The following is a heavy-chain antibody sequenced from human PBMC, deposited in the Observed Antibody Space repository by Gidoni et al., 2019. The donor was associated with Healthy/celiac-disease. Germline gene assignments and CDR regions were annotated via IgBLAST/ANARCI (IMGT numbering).Heavy chain of an antibody. J-gene: IGHJ3*02. CDR1: GGAISSYY. CDR3: ARHYYDSSGPNAFDI. CDR2: IYYSGST. Sequence: QVQLQESGPGLVKPSETLSLTCTVSGGAISSYYWSWIRQPPGKGLEWIGYIYYSGSTNSNPSLKSRVTISVDTSKNQFSLKLSSVTAADPAVYYCARHYYDSSGPNAFDIWGQGTMVTVSS. D-gene: IGHD3-22*01. V-gene: IGHV4-59*08.